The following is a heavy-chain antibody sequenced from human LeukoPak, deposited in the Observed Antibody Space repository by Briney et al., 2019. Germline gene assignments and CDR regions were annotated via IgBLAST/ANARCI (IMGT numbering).Heavy chain of an antibody. D-gene: IGHD1-26*01. CDR2: IYHSGST. J-gene: IGHJ4*02. V-gene: IGHV4-59*01. Sequence: SETLSLTCTVSGGSISSFYWSWIRQPPGKGLEWIGYIYHSGSTNYNPSLKSRVTTSADASKNQFSLKLSSVTAADTAVYYCARMWTGDYFDYWGQGTLVAVSS. CDR1: GGSISSFY. CDR3: ARMWTGDYFDY.